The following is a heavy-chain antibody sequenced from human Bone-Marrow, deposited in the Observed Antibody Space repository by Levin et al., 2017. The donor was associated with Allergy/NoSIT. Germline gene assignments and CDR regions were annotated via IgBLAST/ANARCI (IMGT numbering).Heavy chain of an antibody. CDR1: EFTFHNSW. V-gene: IGHV3-7*01. CDR2: IKEDGREM. J-gene: IGHJ2*01. D-gene: IGHD5-12*01. CDR3: VAALGYDTGYFWYFDL. Sequence: GESLKISCAVSEFTFHNSWMTWVRQAPGKGLEWVANIKEDGREMFYVDSVKGRFTISRDNAKNTLYLQMNSLRVEDTAIYYCVAALGYDTGYFWYFDLWGRGTLVTVSS.